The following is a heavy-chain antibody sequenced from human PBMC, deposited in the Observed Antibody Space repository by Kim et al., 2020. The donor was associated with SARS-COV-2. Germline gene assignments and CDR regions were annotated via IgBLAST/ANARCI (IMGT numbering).Heavy chain of an antibody. CDR2: ISAYNGNT. CDR3: ARDLLGTYYYGSGSCDY. D-gene: IGHD3-10*01. J-gene: IGHJ4*02. V-gene: IGHV1-18*01. Sequence: ASVKVSCKASGYTFTSYGISWVRQAPGQWLEWMGWISAYNGNTNYAQKLQGRVTMTTDTSTSTAYMELRSLRSDDTAVYYCARDLLGTYYYGSGSCDYWGQGTLVTVSS. CDR1: GYTFTSYG.